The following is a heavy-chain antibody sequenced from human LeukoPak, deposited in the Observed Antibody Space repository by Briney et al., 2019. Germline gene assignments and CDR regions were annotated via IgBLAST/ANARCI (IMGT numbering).Heavy chain of an antibody. CDR3: ARVLKGYYYMDV. Sequence: GASVKVSCKASGYTFTSYGISWVRQAPGKGLEWMGWISGYNGNTNYAQKLQGRVTMTTDTSTSTAYMELRSLRSDDTAVYYCARVLKGYYYMDVWGKGTTVTISS. J-gene: IGHJ6*03. CDR1: GYTFTSYG. CDR2: ISGYNGNT. V-gene: IGHV1-18*01.